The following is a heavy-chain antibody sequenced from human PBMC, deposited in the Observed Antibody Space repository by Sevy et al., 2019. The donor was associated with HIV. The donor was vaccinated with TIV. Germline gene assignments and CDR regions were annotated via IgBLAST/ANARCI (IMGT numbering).Heavy chain of an antibody. CDR1: GFTFSSYW. CDR2: IKQDGSGK. V-gene: IGHV3-7*01. Sequence: GGSLRLSCVASGFTFSSYWMHWVRQAPGKGLEWVANIKQDGSGKYYVGSVKGRFTISRDNAKNTVYLQMNSLRAEDTAVYYCAGRSFDYWGQGTLVTVSS. CDR3: AGRSFDY. J-gene: IGHJ4*02.